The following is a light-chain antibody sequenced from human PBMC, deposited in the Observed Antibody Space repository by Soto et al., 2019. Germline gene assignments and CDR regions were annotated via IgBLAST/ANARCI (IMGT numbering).Light chain of an antibody. J-gene: IGKJ1*01. CDR3: QQSYSTPWT. Sequence: DIQMTQSPSSLSASVGDRVTITCRASQSISSYLNWYQQKPGKAPKLLIYAASSLQSGVLSRFSGSGSGTDFTLTISSLQPEDFATYYCQQSYSTPWTFGQGTKVELK. V-gene: IGKV1-39*01. CDR1: QSISSY. CDR2: AAS.